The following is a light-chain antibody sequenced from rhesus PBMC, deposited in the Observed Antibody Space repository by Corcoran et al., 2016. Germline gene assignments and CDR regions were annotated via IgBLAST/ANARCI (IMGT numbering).Light chain of an antibody. CDR1: QGITND. CDR2: EAS. J-gene: IGKJ2*01. CDR3: QHYYSTPCS. V-gene: IGKV1-25*01. Sequence: DIQMTQSPSSLSASVGDRVTITCRASQGITNDLAWYQQKPGETPKLLIYEASSLQSGIPSRFSGSGSGTDFTLTISSLQSEDFATDYCQHYYSTPCSFGQGTKVEIK.